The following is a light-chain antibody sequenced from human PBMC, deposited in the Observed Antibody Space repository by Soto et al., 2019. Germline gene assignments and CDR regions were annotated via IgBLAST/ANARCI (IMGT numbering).Light chain of an antibody. CDR2: DAS. Sequence: IQMTQSPSTLSASVGDRVTVTCRASQSISSWLAWYQQKPGKAPKLLIYDASSLESGVPSRFSGSGSGTEFTLTISSLQPEDVATYYCQKYNSAPPTFGQGTKVDIK. J-gene: IGKJ1*01. CDR3: QKYNSAPPT. CDR1: QSISSW. V-gene: IGKV1-5*01.